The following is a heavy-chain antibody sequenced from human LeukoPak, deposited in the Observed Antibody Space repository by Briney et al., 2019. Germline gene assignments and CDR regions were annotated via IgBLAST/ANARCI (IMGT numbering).Heavy chain of an antibody. Sequence: GGSLRLSCAASGFTFSSYWMSWVRQAPGKGLEWVANIKRDGSERYYVDSVKGRFTISRDNAKNSLYLQMNSLRAEDTAVYYCGLGGWLDYWGQGTLVTVSS. D-gene: IGHD6-19*01. CDR1: GFTFSSYW. J-gene: IGHJ4*02. CDR3: GLGGWLDY. CDR2: IKRDGSER. V-gene: IGHV3-7*01.